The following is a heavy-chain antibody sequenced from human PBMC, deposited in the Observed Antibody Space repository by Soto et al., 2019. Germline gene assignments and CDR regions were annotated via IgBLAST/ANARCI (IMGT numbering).Heavy chain of an antibody. D-gene: IGHD5-18*01. Sequence: QVQLVQSGAEVKKPGSSVKVSCKASGGTFSSYAISWVRQAPGQGLEWMGGIIPIFGTTNYAQKFQGIVTITADESTSTAYMELSSMRSEDTAVYYCASHVDTAMITFSYFDYWGQGTLVTVSS. J-gene: IGHJ4*02. CDR3: ASHVDTAMITFSYFDY. CDR1: GGTFSSYA. V-gene: IGHV1-69*12. CDR2: IIPIFGTT.